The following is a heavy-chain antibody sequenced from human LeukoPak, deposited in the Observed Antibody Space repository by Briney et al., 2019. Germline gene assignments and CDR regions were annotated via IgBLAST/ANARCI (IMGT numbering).Heavy chain of an antibody. CDR1: GRSISSGSYY. V-gene: IGHV4-61*02. D-gene: IGHD6-19*01. CDR2: IYTSGST. CDR3: ARVGSSGVRY. Sequence: PSETLSLTCSVSGRSISSGSYYWSWIRQPAGKGLEWIGRIYTSGSTNYNPSLKSRVTISVGTSKNQFSLKLSSVTAADTAVYYCARVGSSGVRYWGQGTLVTVSS. J-gene: IGHJ4*02.